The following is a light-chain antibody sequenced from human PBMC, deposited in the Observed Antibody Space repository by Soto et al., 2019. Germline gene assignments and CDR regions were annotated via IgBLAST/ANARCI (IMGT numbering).Light chain of an antibody. Sequence: SVLTQPPSVSGAPGQRVTISCTGSSSNIGAGYDVHWYQQLPGTAPTLLISGNNNRPSGVPDRLSGSKSGTSASLAITGLRAEDEADYFCQSYDRSLSGYVFGTGTKVTVL. CDR2: GNN. J-gene: IGLJ1*01. CDR3: QSYDRSLSGYV. CDR1: SSNIGAGYD. V-gene: IGLV1-40*01.